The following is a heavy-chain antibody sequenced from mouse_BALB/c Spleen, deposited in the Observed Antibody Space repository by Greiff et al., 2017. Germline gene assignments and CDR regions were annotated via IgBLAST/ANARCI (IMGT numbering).Heavy chain of an antibody. CDR3: ASPYGNYAWFAY. Sequence: EVMLVESGAELVKPGASVKLSCTASGFNIKDTYMHWVKQRPEQGLEWIGRIDPANGNTKYDPKFQGKATITADTSSNTAYLQLSSLTSEDTAVYYCASPYGNYAWFAYWGQGTLVTVSA. CDR2: IDPANGNT. CDR1: GFNIKDTY. V-gene: IGHV14-3*02. J-gene: IGHJ3*01. D-gene: IGHD2-10*02.